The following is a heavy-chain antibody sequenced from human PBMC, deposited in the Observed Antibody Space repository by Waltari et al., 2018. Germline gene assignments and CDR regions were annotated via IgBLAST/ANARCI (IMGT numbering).Heavy chain of an antibody. D-gene: IGHD6-13*01. Sequence: QVQLQQWGAGLLKPSETLSLTCAVYGGSFSGYYWSWIRQPPGKGLEWIGEINHSGSTNYNPSLKSRVTISVDTSKNQFSLKLSSVTAADTAVYYCARGALGIAAAGTGAHFDYWGQVTLVTVSS. CDR1: GGSFSGYY. CDR2: INHSGST. CDR3: ARGALGIAAAGTGAHFDY. V-gene: IGHV4-34*01. J-gene: IGHJ4*02.